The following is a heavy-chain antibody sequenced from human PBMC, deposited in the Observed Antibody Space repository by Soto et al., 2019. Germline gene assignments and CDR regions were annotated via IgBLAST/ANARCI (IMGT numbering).Heavy chain of an antibody. D-gene: IGHD6-19*01. CDR3: AKDLSVGIVLPGTLDF. Sequence: HPGGSLRLSCAASGFTFDDYAMHWVRQAPGKGLEWVSGINWKSGNIGYADSVKGRFTISRDNAKSSLYLHMNSLRPEDTALYYCAKDLSVGIVLPGTLDFWGQGTLVTVSS. J-gene: IGHJ4*02. CDR2: INWKSGNI. CDR1: GFTFDDYA. V-gene: IGHV3-9*01.